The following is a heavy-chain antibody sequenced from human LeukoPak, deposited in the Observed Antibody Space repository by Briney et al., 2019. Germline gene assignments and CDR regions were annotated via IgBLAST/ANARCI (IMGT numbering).Heavy chain of an antibody. CDR2: FDPEDGET. J-gene: IGHJ4*02. CDR1: GYTFTGYY. CDR3: ATDYGDYPGGHY. V-gene: IGHV1-24*01. Sequence: PSVKVSCKASGYTFTGYYMHWVRQAPGQGLEWMGGFDPEDGETIYAQKFQGRVTMTEDTSTDTAYMELSSLRSEDTAVYYCATDYGDYPGGHYWGQGTLVTVSS. D-gene: IGHD4-17*01.